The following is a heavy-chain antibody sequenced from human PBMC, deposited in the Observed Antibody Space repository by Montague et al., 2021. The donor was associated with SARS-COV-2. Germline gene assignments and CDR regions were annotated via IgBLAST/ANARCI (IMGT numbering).Heavy chain of an antibody. V-gene: IGHV3-30*04. CDR3: ARDSVLIVATIGTLGFDY. D-gene: IGHD5-12*01. J-gene: IGHJ4*02. Sequence: SLRLSCAASGFTFSSYAMHWVRQAPGKGLEWVAVISYGGSNKYYADSVKGRFTISRDNSKNTLYLQMNSLRAEDTAVYYCARDSVLIVATIGTLGFDYWGQGTLVTVSS. CDR1: GFTFSSYA. CDR2: ISYGGSNK.